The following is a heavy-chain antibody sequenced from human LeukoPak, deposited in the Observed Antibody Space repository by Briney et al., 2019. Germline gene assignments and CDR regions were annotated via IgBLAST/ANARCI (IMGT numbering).Heavy chain of an antibody. CDR1: GYSFNNYW. Sequence: GESLKVSCKASGYSFNNYWIGWVRQMPGEGPEWMGIINPGEADVRYSPSFQGQVTISADNSITTAYLQWSSLKASDTAMYYCARHHSMIGRAFDIWGQGTMVTVSS. D-gene: IGHD3-22*01. J-gene: IGHJ3*02. V-gene: IGHV5-51*01. CDR3: ARHHSMIGRAFDI. CDR2: INPGEADV.